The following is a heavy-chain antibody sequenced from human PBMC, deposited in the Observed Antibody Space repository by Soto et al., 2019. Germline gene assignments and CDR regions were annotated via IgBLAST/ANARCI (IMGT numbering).Heavy chain of an antibody. V-gene: IGHV1-18*01. CDR2: ISPYNGRT. Sequence: QAQLVQSGAEVKKPGASVTISCKASGYSFTSKSLIWVRQAPGHGLEWLGWISPYNGRTEYADHVQGRVTITRDISTSTAHIELRSLRSDDTAVYYCARDIYGGNCCDAFDIWCQGTMVTVSS. J-gene: IGHJ3*02. CDR1: GYSFTSKS. D-gene: IGHD2-21*01. CDR3: ARDIYGGNCCDAFDI.